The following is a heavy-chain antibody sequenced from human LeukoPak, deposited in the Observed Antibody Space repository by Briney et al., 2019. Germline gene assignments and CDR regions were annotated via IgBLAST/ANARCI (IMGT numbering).Heavy chain of an antibody. D-gene: IGHD2-2*01. Sequence: SETLSLTCTVSGGSISSSSYYWGWIRQPPGKGLEWIGSIYYSGSTYYNPSLKSRVTISVDTSKNQFSLKLSSVTAADTAVYYCARADCSSTSCFDDAFDIWGQGTMVTVSS. J-gene: IGHJ3*02. CDR1: GGSISSSSYY. CDR2: IYYSGST. V-gene: IGHV4-39*07. CDR3: ARADCSSTSCFDDAFDI.